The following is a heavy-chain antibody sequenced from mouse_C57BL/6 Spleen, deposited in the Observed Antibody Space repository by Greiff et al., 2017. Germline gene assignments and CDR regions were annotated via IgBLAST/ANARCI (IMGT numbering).Heavy chain of an antibody. CDR1: GYTFTSYW. CDR2: FDPNSGGT. CDR3: ARLYYVSSYEYFDV. Sequence: QVQLQQPGAELVKPGASVKLSCKASGYTFTSYWMHWVKQRPGRGLEWIGRFDPNSGGTKYNEKFKSKATLTVDKPSSTAYMQLSSLTSEDSAVYYCARLYYVSSYEYFDVWGTGTTVTVSS. V-gene: IGHV1-72*01. D-gene: IGHD1-1*01. J-gene: IGHJ1*03.